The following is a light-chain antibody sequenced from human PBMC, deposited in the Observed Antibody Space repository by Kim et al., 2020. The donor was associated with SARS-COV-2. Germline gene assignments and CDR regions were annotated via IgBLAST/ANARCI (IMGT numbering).Light chain of an antibody. Sequence: QPVLTQPPSVSGAPGQSVTISCTGSNSNIGAGYEVHWYQQLPGTAPKLLIYNDYRRPSGVPDRFSGSRSATSASLAITGLQAEDEADYYCQSYDTGLSGIIFGGGTQLTVL. CDR3: QSYDTGLSGII. J-gene: IGLJ2*01. V-gene: IGLV1-40*01. CDR1: NSNIGAGYE. CDR2: NDY.